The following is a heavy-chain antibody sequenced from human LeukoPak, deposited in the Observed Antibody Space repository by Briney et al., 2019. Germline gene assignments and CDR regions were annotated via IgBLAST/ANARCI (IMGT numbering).Heavy chain of an antibody. Sequence: GRSLRLSRAASVFTFSSCSMNCVPQAPGKGLEWGSDISIRSSTIYYADSVKGRFTVPRDNPKNTLFLQMNSLRADDTAVYYCASGSGYFVEYFQHWGQGARVTVSS. V-gene: IGHV3-48*01. CDR3: ASGSGYFVEYFQH. CDR1: VFTFSSCS. D-gene: IGHD3-22*01. J-gene: IGHJ1*01. CDR2: ISIRSSTI.